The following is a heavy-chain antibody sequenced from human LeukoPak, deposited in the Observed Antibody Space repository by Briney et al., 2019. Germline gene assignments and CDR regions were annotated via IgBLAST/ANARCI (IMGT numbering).Heavy chain of an antibody. CDR3: ARDLMDLKVGEQQLVRGGFDP. CDR2: ISAYNGNT. D-gene: IGHD6-13*01. Sequence: GASVKVSCKASGYTFTSYDINWVRQAPGQGLEWMGWISAYNGNTNYAQKLQGRVTMTTDTSTSTAYMELRSLRSDDTAVYYCARDLMDLKVGEQQLVRGGFDPWGQGTLVTVSS. J-gene: IGHJ5*02. V-gene: IGHV1-18*01. CDR1: GYTFTSYD.